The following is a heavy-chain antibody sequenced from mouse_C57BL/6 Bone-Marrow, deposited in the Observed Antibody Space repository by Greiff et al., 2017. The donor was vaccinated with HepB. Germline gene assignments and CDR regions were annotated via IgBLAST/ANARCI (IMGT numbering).Heavy chain of an antibody. CDR1: GYTFTSYW. CDR2: INPSNGGT. V-gene: IGHV1-53*01. CDR3: ARFRGGSAHYFDY. Sequence: VQLQQPGTELVKPGASVKLSCKASGYTFTSYWMHWVKQRPGQGLEWIGNINPSNGGTNYNEKFKSKATLTVDKSSSTAYMQLSSLTSEDSAVYYCARFRGGSAHYFDYWGQGTTLTVSS. D-gene: IGHD1-1*01. J-gene: IGHJ2*01.